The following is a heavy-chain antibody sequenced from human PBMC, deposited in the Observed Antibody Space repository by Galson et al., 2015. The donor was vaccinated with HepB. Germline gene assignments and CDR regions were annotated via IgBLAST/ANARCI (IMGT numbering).Heavy chain of an antibody. Sequence: SLRLSCAASGFTFSIYAMSWVRQAPGKGLEWVSAISGSGGSTYYADSVKGRFTISRDNSENTLYLQVNSLRAEDTAVYYCAKDPIAGDYGTYYFDYWGQGTLVTVSS. CDR2: ISGSGGST. D-gene: IGHD4-17*01. J-gene: IGHJ4*02. V-gene: IGHV3-23*01. CDR1: GFTFSIYA. CDR3: AKDPIAGDYGTYYFDY.